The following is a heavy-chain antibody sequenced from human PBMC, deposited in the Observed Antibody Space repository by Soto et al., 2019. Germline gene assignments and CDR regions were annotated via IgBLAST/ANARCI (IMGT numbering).Heavy chain of an antibody. V-gene: IGHV1-2*04. CDR3: ARAAAAGLVPGYDP. CDR2: INPNSGGT. Sequence: ASVKVSCKASGYTFTGYYMHWVRQAPGQGLEGMGWINPNSGGTNYAQKFQGWVTMTRDTSISTAYMELSRLRSDDTAVYYCARAAAAGLVPGYDPWGQGTLVTVSS. CDR1: GYTFTGYY. D-gene: IGHD6-13*01. J-gene: IGHJ5*02.